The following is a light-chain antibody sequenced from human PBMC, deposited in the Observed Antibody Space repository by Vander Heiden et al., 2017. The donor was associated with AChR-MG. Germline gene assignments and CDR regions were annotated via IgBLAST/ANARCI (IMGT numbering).Light chain of an antibody. CDR1: QSVSSSY. CDR2: GAS. CDR3: QQYGSSPLT. Sequence: IVFTQSPGTLSLSPGEGSTLSCRASQSVSSSYLAWYQQKPGQAPRLLIYGASSRATGIPDRFSGSGSGTDFTLTISRLEPEDFAVYYCQQYGSSPLTFGGGTKVEIK. V-gene: IGKV3-20*01. J-gene: IGKJ4*01.